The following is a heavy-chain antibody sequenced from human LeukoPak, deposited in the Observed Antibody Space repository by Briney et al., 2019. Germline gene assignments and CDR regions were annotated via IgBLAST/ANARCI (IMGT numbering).Heavy chain of an antibody. CDR2: ISYDGSNK. CDR1: GFTFINYW. D-gene: IGHD4-17*01. J-gene: IGHJ4*02. Sequence: GGSLRLSCAGSGFTFINYWMSWVRQAPGKGLEWVAVISYDGSNKYYADSVKGRFTISRDNSKNTLYLQMNSLRAEDTAVYYCAREDGDYFDYWGQGTLVTVSS. CDR3: AREDGDYFDY. V-gene: IGHV3-30-3*01.